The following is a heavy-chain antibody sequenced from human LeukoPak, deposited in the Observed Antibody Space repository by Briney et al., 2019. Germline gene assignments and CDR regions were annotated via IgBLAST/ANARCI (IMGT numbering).Heavy chain of an antibody. J-gene: IGHJ3*02. V-gene: IGHV4-39*01. Sequence: SETLSLTCTVSGGSISSSSYYWGCIRQPPGKGLECIGSIYYSGSTYYNPSLKSRVTISVDTSKNQFSLKLSSVTAADTAVYYCVRHPLPSIVGATDAFDIWGQGTMVAVSS. CDR2: IYYSGST. D-gene: IGHD1-26*01. CDR3: VRHPLPSIVGATDAFDI. CDR1: GGSISSSSYY.